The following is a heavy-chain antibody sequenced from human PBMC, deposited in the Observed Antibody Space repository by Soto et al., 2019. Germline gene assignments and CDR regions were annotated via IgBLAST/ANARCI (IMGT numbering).Heavy chain of an antibody. D-gene: IGHD3-9*01. Sequence: HPGGSLRLSCAAFGFTLDKYTMGWVRQAPGKGLEWVAESFSSGGTQYADSVKGRFTISRDNSRNMVFLRMNGLRVEDTALYYCARDREPDGIWTFDSWGQGALVTVSS. CDR1: GFTLDKYT. J-gene: IGHJ4*02. V-gene: IGHV3-53*01. CDR3: ARDREPDGIWTFDS. CDR2: SFSSGGT.